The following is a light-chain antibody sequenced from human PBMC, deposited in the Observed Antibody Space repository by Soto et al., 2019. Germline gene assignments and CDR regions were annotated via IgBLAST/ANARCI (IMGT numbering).Light chain of an antibody. CDR3: QRYDGN. J-gene: IGKJ3*01. CDR2: DAS. CDR1: QNINNW. Sequence: DTQMTQSPSTLSASVGDRVTITCRASQNINNWLAWYQQKPGKAPKILIYDASSLVSGVPSRFSGSGFGTEFTLTISGLQPDDFATYYCQRYDGNFGPGTKVDIK. V-gene: IGKV1-5*01.